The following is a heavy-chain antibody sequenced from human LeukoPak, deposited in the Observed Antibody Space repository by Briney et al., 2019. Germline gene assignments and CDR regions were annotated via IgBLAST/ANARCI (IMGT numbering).Heavy chain of an antibody. J-gene: IGHJ4*02. CDR3: ARRWELWYFDY. CDR2: ISYDGSNK. CDR1: GFTFSSYS. V-gene: IGHV3-30*03. D-gene: IGHD1-26*01. Sequence: GGSLRLSCAASGFTFSSYSMNWVRQAPGKGLEWVAVISYDGSNKYYADSVKGRFTISRDNSKNTLYLQMNSLRAEDTAVYYCARRWELWYFDYWGQGTLVTVSS.